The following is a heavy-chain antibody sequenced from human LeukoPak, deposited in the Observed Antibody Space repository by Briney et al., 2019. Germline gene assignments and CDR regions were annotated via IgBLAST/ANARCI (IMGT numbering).Heavy chain of an antibody. V-gene: IGHV3-30-3*01. CDR2: ISYDGSNK. D-gene: IGHD3-9*01. CDR1: GFTFSSYA. CDR3: ARGHYDILTGYPFDY. J-gene: IGHJ4*02. Sequence: PGGSLRLSCAASGFTFSSYAMHWVRQAPGKGREWVAVISYDGSNKYYADSVKGRFTISRDNSKNTLYLQMNSLRAEDTAVYYCARGHYDILTGYPFDYWGQGTLVTVSS.